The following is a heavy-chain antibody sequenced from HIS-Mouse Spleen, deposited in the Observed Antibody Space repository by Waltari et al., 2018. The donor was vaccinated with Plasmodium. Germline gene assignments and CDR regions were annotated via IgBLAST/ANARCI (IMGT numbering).Heavy chain of an antibody. D-gene: IGHD6-13*01. CDR1: GFTFSRYW. Sequence: EVQLVESGGGLVQPGGYLRLSCAASGFTFSRYWMSWVRQAPGKGLGWVANIKQDGSEKYYVDSVKGRFTISRDNAKNSLYLQMNSLRAEDTAVYYCASSWYWYFDLWGRGTLVTVSS. CDR2: IKQDGSEK. J-gene: IGHJ2*01. V-gene: IGHV3-7*01. CDR3: ASSWYWYFDL.